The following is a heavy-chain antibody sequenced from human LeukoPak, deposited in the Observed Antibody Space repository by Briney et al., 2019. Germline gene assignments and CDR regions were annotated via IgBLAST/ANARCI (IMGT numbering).Heavy chain of an antibody. CDR1: GFTVISNY. D-gene: IGHD6-13*01. CDR3: ARAKRDAVIAAAAYHYYYYYMDV. J-gene: IGHJ6*03. Sequence: PGGSLRLSCAASGFTVISNYMSWVRQAPGKGLEWVSVIYSGGSTYYADSVKGRFTISRDNSKNTLYLQMNSLRAEDTAVYYCARAKRDAVIAAAAYHYYYYYMDVWGKGTTVTVPS. CDR2: IYSGGST. V-gene: IGHV3-53*01.